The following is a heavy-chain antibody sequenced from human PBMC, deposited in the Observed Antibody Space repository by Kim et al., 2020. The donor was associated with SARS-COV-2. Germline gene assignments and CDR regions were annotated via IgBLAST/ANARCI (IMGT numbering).Heavy chain of an antibody. V-gene: IGHV3-43*01. CDR3: AKDMGAGAPNGNYFDY. CDR2: ISWDGGST. CDR1: GFTFDDYT. Sequence: GGSLRLSCAASGFTFDDYTMHWVRQAPGKGLEWVSLISWDGGSTYYADSVKGRFTISRDNSKNSLYLQMNSLRTEDTALYYCAKDMGAGAPNGNYFDYWGQGTLVTVSS. J-gene: IGHJ4*02. D-gene: IGHD1-26*01.